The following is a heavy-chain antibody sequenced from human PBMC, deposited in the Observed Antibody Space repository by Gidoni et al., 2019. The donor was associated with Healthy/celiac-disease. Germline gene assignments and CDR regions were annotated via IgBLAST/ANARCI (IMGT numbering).Heavy chain of an antibody. D-gene: IGHD4-17*01. Sequence: QVQLVQSGAEVKTPGAPVNVSCNDSGYTSTGYYMHRVRQAPGQGLEWMGWINANSGGTSDAQKFQGRVTMTRDTSSSTAYMERSRLGADDTAVYYCARSNNTVTTTPLGYWGQGTLVTVSS. CDR2: INANSGGT. CDR1: GYTSTGYY. J-gene: IGHJ4*02. V-gene: IGHV1-2*02. CDR3: ARSNNTVTTTPLGY.